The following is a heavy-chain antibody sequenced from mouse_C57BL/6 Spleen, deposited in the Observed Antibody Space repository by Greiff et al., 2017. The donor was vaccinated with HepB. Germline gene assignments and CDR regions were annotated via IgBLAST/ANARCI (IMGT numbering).Heavy chain of an antibody. D-gene: IGHD3-2*02. CDR2: IDPSDSYT. CDR3: ARGESSGYLTWFAY. J-gene: IGHJ3*01. Sequence: QVQLQQPGAELVKPGASVKLSCKASGYTFTSYWMQWVKQRPGQGLEWIGEIDPSDSYTNYNQKFKGKATLTVDTSSSTAYMQLSSLTSEDSAVYYCARGESSGYLTWFAYWGQGTLVTVSA. V-gene: IGHV1-50*01. CDR1: GYTFTSYW.